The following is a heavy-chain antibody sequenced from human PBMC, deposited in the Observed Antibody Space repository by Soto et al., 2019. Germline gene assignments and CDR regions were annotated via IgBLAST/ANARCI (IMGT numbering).Heavy chain of an antibody. D-gene: IGHD2-2*01. CDR3: ARVNIVVVPAARLPGGHYGMDV. CDR2: INPSGGST. V-gene: IGHV1-46*01. CDR1: GYTFTSYY. Sequence: ASVKVSCKASGYTFTSYYMHWVRQAPGQGLEWMGIINPSGGSTRYAQKFQGRVTLTRDTSTSTVYMELSSLRSEDTAVYYCARVNIVVVPAARLPGGHYGMDVWGQGTTVTVSS. J-gene: IGHJ6*02.